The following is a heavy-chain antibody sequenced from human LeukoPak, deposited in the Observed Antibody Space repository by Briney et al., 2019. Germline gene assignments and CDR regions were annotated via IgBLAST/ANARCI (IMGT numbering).Heavy chain of an antibody. CDR2: IYYSGST. J-gene: IGHJ3*02. CDR3: ARRPTYYYDSSGYRSLFDI. Sequence: PSETLSLTCTVSGGSISSSSYYWGWIRQPPGKGLEWIGSIYYSGSTYYNPSLKSRVTISVDTSKNQFSLKLSSVTAADTAVYYCARRPTYYYDSSGYRSLFDIWGQGTMVTVSS. V-gene: IGHV4-39*01. CDR1: GGSISSSSYY. D-gene: IGHD3-22*01.